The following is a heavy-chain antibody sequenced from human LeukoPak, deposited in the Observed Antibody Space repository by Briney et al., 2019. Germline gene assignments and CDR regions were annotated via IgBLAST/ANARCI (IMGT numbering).Heavy chain of an antibody. Sequence: GGSLRLSCAASGFTFSSYSMNWVRQAPGKGLEWVSYISSSSSTIYYADSVKGRFAISRDNAKNSLYLQMNSLRAEDTAVYYCARDTEGNSREACNDYWGQGTLVTVSS. D-gene: IGHD6-13*01. J-gene: IGHJ4*02. CDR1: GFTFSSYS. CDR3: ARDTEGNSREACNDY. V-gene: IGHV3-48*01. CDR2: ISSSSSTI.